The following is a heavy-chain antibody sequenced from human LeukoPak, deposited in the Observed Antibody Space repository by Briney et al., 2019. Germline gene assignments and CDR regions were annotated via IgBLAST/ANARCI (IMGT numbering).Heavy chain of an antibody. CDR2: IYHSGST. Sequence: SETLSLTCTVSGYSLSSGYYWGWIRQPPGKGLEWIGSIYHSGSTYYNPSLKSRVTISVDISKNQFSLRLNSVTAADTAVYYCARDLGSAQPGFWGQGTLVTVSS. D-gene: IGHD6-25*01. J-gene: IGHJ4*02. CDR1: GYSLSSGYY. CDR3: ARDLGSAQPGF. V-gene: IGHV4-38-2*02.